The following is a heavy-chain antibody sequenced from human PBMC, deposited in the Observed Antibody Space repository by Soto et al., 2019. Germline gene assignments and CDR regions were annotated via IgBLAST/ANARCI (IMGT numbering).Heavy chain of an antibody. CDR2: ISGSGGST. J-gene: IGHJ3*02. Sequence: PXVSLRLSGAASGFTFSSYAMSWVRQAPGKGLEWVSAISGSGGSTYYADSVKGRFTISRDNSKNTLYLQMNSLRAEDTAVYYCAKDAGYSSSWYEAFDIWGQGTMVTVSS. D-gene: IGHD6-13*01. CDR1: GFTFSSYA. CDR3: AKDAGYSSSWYEAFDI. V-gene: IGHV3-23*01.